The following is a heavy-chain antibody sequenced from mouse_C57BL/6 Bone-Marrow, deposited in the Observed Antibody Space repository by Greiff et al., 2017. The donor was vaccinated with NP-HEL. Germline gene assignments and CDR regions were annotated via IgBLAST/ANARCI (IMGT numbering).Heavy chain of an antibody. Sequence: EVQVVESGPVLVKPGASVKMSCKASGYTFTDYYMNWVKQSHGKSLEWIGVINPYNGGTSYNQKFKGKATLTVDKSSSTAYMELNSLTSEDSAVYYCAVRRYAMDYWGQGTSVTVSS. V-gene: IGHV1-19*01. D-gene: IGHD2-14*01. CDR2: INPYNGGT. CDR1: GYTFTDYY. CDR3: AVRRYAMDY. J-gene: IGHJ4*01.